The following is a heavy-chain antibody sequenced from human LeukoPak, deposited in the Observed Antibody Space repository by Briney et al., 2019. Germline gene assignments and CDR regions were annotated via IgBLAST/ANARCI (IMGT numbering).Heavy chain of an antibody. Sequence: GGSLRLSCAASGFTFSSYAMHWVRQAPGKGLEYVSAISSNGGSTYYANSVKGRFTISRDNAKNSLYLQMNSLRAEDTALYYCAKDGYSSSWYVDYWGQGTLVTVSS. V-gene: IGHV3-64*01. CDR3: AKDGYSSSWYVDY. D-gene: IGHD6-13*01. CDR2: ISSNGGST. CDR1: GFTFSSYA. J-gene: IGHJ4*02.